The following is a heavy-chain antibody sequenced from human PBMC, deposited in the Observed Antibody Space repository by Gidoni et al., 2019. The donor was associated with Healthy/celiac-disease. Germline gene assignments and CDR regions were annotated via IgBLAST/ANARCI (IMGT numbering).Heavy chain of an antibody. J-gene: IGHJ6*02. CDR2: INPTSGGT. V-gene: IGHV1-2*02. CDR1: GYPVTGYY. Sequence: QVQLVQSGDEVTKQGASVKVSCKASGYPVTGYYMHWVRQAPGQGLEWRGWINPTSGGTNYAQKFQGRVTMTRDTSISTAYMVLSRLISDDTAVYYCARDLGDWKASVYYYYGMDVWGQGTTVTVSS. CDR3: ARDLGDWKASVYYYYGMDV. D-gene: IGHD1-26*01.